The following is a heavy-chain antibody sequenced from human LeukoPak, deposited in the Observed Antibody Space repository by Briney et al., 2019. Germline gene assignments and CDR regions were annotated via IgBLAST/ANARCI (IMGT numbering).Heavy chain of an antibody. CDR3: ARGGASYDGSDYSPYV. Sequence: ASVKVSCKASGYSFIDYCMHWVRQAPGQGLEWLGWINPNTGGTNYAQKFQGRVTMTRDTSITTAYMELNRLRSDDTAVYYCARGGASYDGSDYSPYVWGQGTLVTVSS. V-gene: IGHV1-2*02. D-gene: IGHD3-22*01. CDR2: INPNTGGT. J-gene: IGHJ4*02. CDR1: GYSFIDYC.